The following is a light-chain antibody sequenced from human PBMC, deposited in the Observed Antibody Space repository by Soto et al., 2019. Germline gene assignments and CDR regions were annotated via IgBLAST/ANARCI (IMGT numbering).Light chain of an antibody. V-gene: IGKV3-15*01. CDR2: GAS. CDR3: QQYNDLPLT. Sequence: EIVMTQSPATLSVSPGERATLSCRASQSVSTKLAWYQQKPGQAPRLLFYGASDRATGIPPRFSGSGSGTEFTLTISRLQSEDVAVYYCQQYNDLPLTFGGGTKVDIK. J-gene: IGKJ4*01. CDR1: QSVSTK.